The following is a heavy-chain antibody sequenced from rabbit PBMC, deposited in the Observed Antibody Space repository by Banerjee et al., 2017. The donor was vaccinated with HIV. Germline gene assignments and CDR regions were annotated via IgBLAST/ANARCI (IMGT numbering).Heavy chain of an antibody. J-gene: IGHJ6*01. CDR3: ARELVVVLMGLGYYGMDL. Sequence: QEQLEESGGDLVKPEGSLTLTCTASGFSFNNKYVMCWVRQAPGKGLEWIACINTSSGNTVYASWAKGRFTISKTSSTTVTLQMTSLTAADTATYFCARELVVVLMGLGYYGMDLWGQGTLVTVS. CDR1: GFSFNNKYV. V-gene: IGHV1S45*01. CDR2: INTSSGNT. D-gene: IGHD8-1*01.